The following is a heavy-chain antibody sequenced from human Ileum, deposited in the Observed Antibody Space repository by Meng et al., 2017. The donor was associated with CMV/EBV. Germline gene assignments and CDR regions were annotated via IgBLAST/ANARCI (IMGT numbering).Heavy chain of an antibody. J-gene: IGHJ5*02. CDR1: GYTFTGYG. V-gene: IGHV1-18*01. CDR3: SRAPGP. CDR2: ISAYNGNT. Sequence: QVQLGQSGDTVKKAGASVKVSCKASGYTFTGYGISWVRQAPGQGLXRMGWISAYNGNTNYAQKLQGRVTMTTDTSTSTAYMQLRSLRSDDTAVYYCSRAPGPWGQGTLVTVSS.